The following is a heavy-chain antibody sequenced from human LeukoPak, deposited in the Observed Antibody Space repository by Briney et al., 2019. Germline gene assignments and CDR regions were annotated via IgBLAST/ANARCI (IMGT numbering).Heavy chain of an antibody. CDR1: GASISGSGYY. CDR3: ARHSGDGYNRPFGY. CDR2: IYSSGST. D-gene: IGHD5-24*01. V-gene: IGHV4-39*01. Sequence: PSETLSLTCTVSGASISGSGYYWGWIRQPPGKGLEWIGSIYSSGSTYYNASLQSRVTISIETSKNQISLRLNSVTAADTAMYYCARHSGDGYNRPFGYWGQGSLVTVSS. J-gene: IGHJ4*02.